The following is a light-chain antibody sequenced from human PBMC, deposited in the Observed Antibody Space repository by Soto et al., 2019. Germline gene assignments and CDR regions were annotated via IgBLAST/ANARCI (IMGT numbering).Light chain of an antibody. CDR2: GAS. V-gene: IGKV3-20*01. Sequence: EIVLTQSPGTLSLSPGERATLSCRASQSFNSIYLAWYQQKPGQAPRLLIYGASNRATGIPDRFSGSGSGTDFTLTISRLEPEDFAVYYCQQYGSSPPLTFGGGTKVDIK. CDR3: QQYGSSPPLT. J-gene: IGKJ4*01. CDR1: QSFNSIY.